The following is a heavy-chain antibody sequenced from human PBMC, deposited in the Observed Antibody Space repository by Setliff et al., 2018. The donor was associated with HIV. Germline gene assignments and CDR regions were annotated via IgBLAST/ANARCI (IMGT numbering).Heavy chain of an antibody. CDR2: ISSSGAHI. Sequence: PGGSLRLSCAASGFTFSSYAMSWVRQAPGKGLEWVASISSSGAHIFSADSLKGRFSISRDNGRNSLYLQMNSLRAEDTAVYYCARGARLQYFDWPSYALDVWGQGTTVTVSS. CDR3: ARGARLQYFDWPSYALDV. CDR1: GFTFSSYA. J-gene: IGHJ6*02. D-gene: IGHD3-9*01. V-gene: IGHV3-21*06.